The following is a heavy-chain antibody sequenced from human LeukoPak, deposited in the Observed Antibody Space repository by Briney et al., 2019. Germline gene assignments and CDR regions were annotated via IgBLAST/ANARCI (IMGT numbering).Heavy chain of an antibody. CDR2: IYYSGST. V-gene: IGHV4-59*12. Sequence: PSETLSLTCTVSGGPISRYYWSWIRQPPGKGLEWIGSIYYSGSTYYNPSLKSRVTISVDTSKNQFSLKLSSVTAADTAVYYCARAGITMVRGVGWFDPWGQGTLVTVSS. CDR3: ARAGITMVRGVGWFDP. D-gene: IGHD3-10*01. CDR1: GGPISRYY. J-gene: IGHJ5*02.